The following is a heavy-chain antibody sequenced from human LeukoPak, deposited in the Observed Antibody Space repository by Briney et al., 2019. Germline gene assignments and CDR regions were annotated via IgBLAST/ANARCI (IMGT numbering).Heavy chain of an antibody. J-gene: IGHJ4*02. V-gene: IGHV4-59*01. CDR3: AGGHYPLEY. CDR1: GGSINSGY. D-gene: IGHD1-26*01. CDR2: LYPSGST. Sequence: SETLSLTCSVSGGSINSGYWSWIRQPPGKGLEWIGLLYPSGSTNYNPSLKSRVTILVDTSRTQSSLKLSSMTAADTAVYYCAGGHYPLEYWGQGTLVTVSS.